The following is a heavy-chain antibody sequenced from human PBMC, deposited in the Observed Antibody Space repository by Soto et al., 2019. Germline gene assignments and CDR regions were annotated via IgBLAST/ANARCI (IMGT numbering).Heavy chain of an antibody. CDR2: IIPIFGTA. D-gene: IGHD3-10*01. Sequence: SVKVSCKASGGTFSSYAISWVRQAPGQGLEWMGGIIPIFGTANYAQKFQGRVTITADKSTSTAYMELSSLRSEDTAVYYCARDGGRLLWFGELPNGPPYYYYYGMDVWGQGTTVTVSS. CDR1: GGTFSSYA. V-gene: IGHV1-69*06. J-gene: IGHJ6*02. CDR3: ARDGGRLLWFGELPNGPPYYYYYGMDV.